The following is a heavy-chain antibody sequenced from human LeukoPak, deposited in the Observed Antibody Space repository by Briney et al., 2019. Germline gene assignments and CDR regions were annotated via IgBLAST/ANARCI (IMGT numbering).Heavy chain of an antibody. J-gene: IGHJ4*02. V-gene: IGHV4-34*01. Sequence: SETLSLTCAVYGGSFSGYYWSWIRQPPGKGLEWIGEINHSGSTNYNPSLKSRVTISVDTSKNQFSLKLSSVTAADTAVYYCARLDYYYDSSGSHRDDYRGQGTLVTVSS. CDR2: INHSGST. D-gene: IGHD3-22*01. CDR3: ARLDYYYDSSGSHRDDY. CDR1: GGSFSGYY.